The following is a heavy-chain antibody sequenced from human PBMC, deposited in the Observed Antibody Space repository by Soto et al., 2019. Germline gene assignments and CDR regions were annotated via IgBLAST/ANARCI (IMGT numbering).Heavy chain of an antibody. CDR2: ISAYNGNT. CDR1: GYTFTSYG. V-gene: IGHV1-18*01. J-gene: IGHJ6*03. Sequence: ASVKVSCKASGYTFTSYGISWVRQAPGQGLEWMGWISAYNGNTNYAQKLQGRVTMTTDTSTSTAYMELRSLRSDDTAVYYCARHYCSSTSCSGDYYMDVWGKGTTVTVSS. CDR3: ARHYCSSTSCSGDYYMDV. D-gene: IGHD2-2*01.